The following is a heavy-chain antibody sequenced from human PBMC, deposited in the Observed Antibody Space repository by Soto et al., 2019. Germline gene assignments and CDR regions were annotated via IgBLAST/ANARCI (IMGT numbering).Heavy chain of an antibody. V-gene: IGHV1-58*01. CDR1: GFTFTSSA. Sequence: SVKVSCKASGFTFTSSAEQWVRQARGQRLEWIGWIVVGSGNTNYAQKFHERVTTTRDMSTSTAYMELSSLRSEDTAVYYCAASPGGWYYDGMDVWGQGTTVTVSS. CDR3: AASPGGWYYDGMDV. CDR2: IVVGSGNT. J-gene: IGHJ6*02. D-gene: IGHD3-16*01.